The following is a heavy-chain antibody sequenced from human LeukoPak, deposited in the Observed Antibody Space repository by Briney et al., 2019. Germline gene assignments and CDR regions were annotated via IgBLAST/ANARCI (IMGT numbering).Heavy chain of an antibody. CDR1: GFTFSSYW. CDR2: INSNGSST. J-gene: IGHJ4*02. D-gene: IGHD3-16*01. V-gene: IGHV3-74*01. Sequence: GGSLRLSCAASGFTFSSYWMHWVRQAPGKGLVWFSRINSNGSSTSYADSVKGRFTISRDNAKNTLYLQMNSLRAEDTAVYYCARDRLGEFDYWGQGTLVTVSS. CDR3: ARDRLGEFDY.